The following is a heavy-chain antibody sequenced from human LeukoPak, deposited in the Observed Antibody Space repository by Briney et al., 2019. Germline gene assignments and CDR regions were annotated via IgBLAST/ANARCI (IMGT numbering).Heavy chain of an antibody. CDR3: AAYCSSTSCHFDY. V-gene: IGHV1-2*06. Sequence: GASVKVSCKASGGTFSSYAISWVRQAPGQGLEWMGRINPNSGGTNYAQKFQGRVTMTRDTSISTAYMELSRLRSDDTAVYYCAAYCSSTSCHFDYWGQGTLVTVSS. J-gene: IGHJ4*02. D-gene: IGHD2-2*01. CDR2: INPNSGGT. CDR1: GGTFSSYA.